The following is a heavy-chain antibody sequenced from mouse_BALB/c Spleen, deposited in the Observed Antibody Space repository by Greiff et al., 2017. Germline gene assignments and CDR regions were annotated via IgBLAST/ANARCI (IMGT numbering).Heavy chain of an antibody. CDR2: IWAGGST. Sequence: VMLVESGPGLVAPSQSLSITCTVSGFSLTSYGVHWVRQPPGKGLEWLGVIWAGGSTNYNSALMSRLSISKDNSKSQVFLKMNSLQTDDTAMYYCARERELRLSWFAYWGQGTLVTVSA. V-gene: IGHV2-9*02. CDR3: ARERELRLSWFAY. J-gene: IGHJ3*01. D-gene: IGHD1-2*01. CDR1: GFSLTSYG.